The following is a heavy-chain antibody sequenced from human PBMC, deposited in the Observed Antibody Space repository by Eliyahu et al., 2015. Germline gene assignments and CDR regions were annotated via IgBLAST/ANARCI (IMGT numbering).Heavy chain of an antibody. CDR1: GXTFTGYX. J-gene: IGHJ3*02. D-gene: IGHD6-19*01. CDR3: ARVEAVAGIAFDI. CDR2: INPNSGGT. Sequence: QVQLVQSGAEVKKPGASVKVXCKXSGXTFTGYXMXWXRQAPGQGLEWMGWINPNSGGTNYAQKFQGRVTMTRDTSISTAYMELSRLRSDDTAVYYCARVEAVAGIAFDIWGQGTMVTVSS. V-gene: IGHV1-2*02.